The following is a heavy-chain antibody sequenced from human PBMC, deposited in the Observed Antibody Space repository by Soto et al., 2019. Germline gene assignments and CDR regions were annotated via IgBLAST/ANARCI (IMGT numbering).Heavy chain of an antibody. CDR1: GFTFSSYS. CDR2: ISSSSSTI. D-gene: IGHD4-4*01. Sequence: PGGSLRLSCAASGFTFSSYSMNWFRQAPGKGLEWVSYISSSSSTIYYADSVKGRFTISRDNAKNSLYLQMNSLRDEDTAVYYCARDVVDYTFYYYYGMDVWGQGTTVTVS. V-gene: IGHV3-48*02. CDR3: ARDVVDYTFYYYYGMDV. J-gene: IGHJ6*02.